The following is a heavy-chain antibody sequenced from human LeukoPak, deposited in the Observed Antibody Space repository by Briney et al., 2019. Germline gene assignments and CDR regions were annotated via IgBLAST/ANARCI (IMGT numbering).Heavy chain of an antibody. D-gene: IGHD4-17*01. V-gene: IGHV4-39*07. Sequence: SETLSLTCTVSGGSISSSSYYWGWIRQPPGKGLEWIGSIYYSGSTYYNPSLKSRVTISVDTSKNQFSLKLSSVTAADTAIYFCARTMTTVTTGGFDYWGQGTLVTVSS. J-gene: IGHJ4*02. CDR1: GGSISSSSYY. CDR3: ARTMTTVTTGGFDY. CDR2: IYYSGST.